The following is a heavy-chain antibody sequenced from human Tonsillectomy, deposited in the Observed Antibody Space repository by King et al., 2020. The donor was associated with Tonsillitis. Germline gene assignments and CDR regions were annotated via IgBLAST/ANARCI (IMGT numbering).Heavy chain of an antibody. Sequence: VQLVESGGGLVKPGGSLRLSCAASGFTFSSYSMNWVRRAPEKGLEWVSSISSGSSYIYYADSVKGRFTISRDNANNSLFLQMNSLRAEDTAVYYCARDQQLIRWGQGTLVTVSS. CDR3: ARDQQLIR. CDR1: GFTFSSYS. D-gene: IGHD6-13*01. CDR2: ISSGSSYI. V-gene: IGHV3-21*01. J-gene: IGHJ4*02.